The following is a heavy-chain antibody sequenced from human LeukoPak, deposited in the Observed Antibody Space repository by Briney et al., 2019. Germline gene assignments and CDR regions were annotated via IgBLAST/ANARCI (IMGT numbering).Heavy chain of an antibody. Sequence: GGSLRLSCAASGFTFSSNAMNWVRQAPGKGLEWVSAISGSGGSTYYADSVKGRFTISRDNSQNTLYLQMSSLRPEDTAVYYCVKGSYTSGWYGDDWGQGTLVTVSS. CDR1: GFTFSSNA. D-gene: IGHD6-19*01. CDR2: ISGSGGST. CDR3: VKGSYTSGWYGDD. V-gene: IGHV3-23*01. J-gene: IGHJ4*02.